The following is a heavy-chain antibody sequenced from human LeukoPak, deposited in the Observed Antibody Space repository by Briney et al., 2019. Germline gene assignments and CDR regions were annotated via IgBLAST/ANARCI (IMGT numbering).Heavy chain of an antibody. CDR2: ISGSGGST. Sequence: AGGSLRLSCAASGFTFSSYAMSWVRQAPGKGLEWVSAISGSGGSTYYADSVKGRFTISRDNSKNTLYLQMNSLRAEDTAVYYCAKVPSSDDFWSGYHRRDFDYWGQGTLVTVSS. CDR3: AKVPSSDDFWSGYHRRDFDY. J-gene: IGHJ4*02. D-gene: IGHD3-3*01. CDR1: GFTFSSYA. V-gene: IGHV3-23*01.